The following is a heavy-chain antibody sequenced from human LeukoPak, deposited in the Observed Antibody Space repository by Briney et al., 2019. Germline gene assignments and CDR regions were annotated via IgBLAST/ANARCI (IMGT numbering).Heavy chain of an antibody. CDR3: ARGYYGSGSYPHWGYYYYMDV. J-gene: IGHJ6*03. Sequence: ASVKVSCKASGDTFTGYYMHWVRQAPGQGLEWMGWISAYNGNTNHAQKLQGRVTMTTDTSTSTAYMELRSLRYDDTAVYYCARGYYGSGSYPHWGYYYYMDVWGKGTTVTVSS. V-gene: IGHV1-18*04. D-gene: IGHD3-10*01. CDR2: ISAYNGNT. CDR1: GDTFTGYY.